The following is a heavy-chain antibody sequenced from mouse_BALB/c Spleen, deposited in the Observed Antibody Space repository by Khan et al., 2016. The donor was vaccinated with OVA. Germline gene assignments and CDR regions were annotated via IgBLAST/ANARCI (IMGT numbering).Heavy chain of an antibody. CDR2: IYPGDGDT. J-gene: IGHJ3*01. V-gene: IGHV1-80*01. Sequence: QVQLKQSGAELVRPGSSVKISCKASGYAFSNYWMNWVKQRPGQGLEWIGQIYPGDGDTSFNGKFRGKATLTADKSSSTAYMQLSSLTSEDSAVYFCARSGYDYFAYWGQGTRVTVSA. CDR1: GYAFSNYW. D-gene: IGHD2-14*01. CDR3: ARSGYDYFAY.